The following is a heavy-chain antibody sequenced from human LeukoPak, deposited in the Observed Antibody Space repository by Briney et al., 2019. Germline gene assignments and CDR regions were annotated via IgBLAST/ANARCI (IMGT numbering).Heavy chain of an antibody. CDR3: ARETVTTSWFDP. Sequence: GGSLRLSCAVSGFTFSDYYMSWIRQAPGKGLEWVLYISSSGSTIYYADSVKGRFTISRDNAKNSLYLQMNSLRAEDTAVYYCARETVTTSWFDPWGQGTLVTVSS. V-gene: IGHV3-11*01. D-gene: IGHD4-17*01. J-gene: IGHJ5*02. CDR2: ISSSGSTI. CDR1: GFTFSDYY.